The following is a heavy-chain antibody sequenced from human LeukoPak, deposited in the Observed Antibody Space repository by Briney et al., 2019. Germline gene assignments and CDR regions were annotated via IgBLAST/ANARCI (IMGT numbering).Heavy chain of an antibody. D-gene: IGHD2-2*01. CDR2: INPNSGGT. J-gene: IGHJ5*02. V-gene: IGHV1-2*02. CDR1: GYTFTGYY. CDR3: ARWADCSSTSCYEP. Sequence: ASVKVSCKASGYTFTGYYMHWVRQAPGQGLEWMGWINPNSGGTNYAQKFQGRVTMTRDTSISTAYMELSRLRSDDTAVYYCARWADCSSTSCYEPWGQGTLVTVSS.